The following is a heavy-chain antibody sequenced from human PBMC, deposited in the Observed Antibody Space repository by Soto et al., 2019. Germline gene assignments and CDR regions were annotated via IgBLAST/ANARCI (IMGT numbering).Heavy chain of an antibody. CDR1: GGSITSFY. D-gene: IGHD6-19*01. CDR3: TRGSSGWFPRPLDY. CDR2: IYYNGNT. V-gene: IGHV4-59*01. Sequence: QVQLRESGPGLVKPSETLSLTCTVSGGSITSFYWSWVRQPPGKGLEWIGYIYYNGNTNYNPSLKSRVTISLDTSKNQFSLNLSSVTAADTAVYYCTRGSSGWFPRPLDYWGQGTLVTVSS. J-gene: IGHJ4*02.